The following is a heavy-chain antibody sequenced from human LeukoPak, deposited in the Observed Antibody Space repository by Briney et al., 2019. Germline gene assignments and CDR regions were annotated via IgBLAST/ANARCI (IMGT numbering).Heavy chain of an antibody. D-gene: IGHD2-21*02. Sequence: ALVKVSCKASGGTFSSYAISWVRQAPGQGLEWMGRIIPILGIANYAQKFQGRVTITADKSTSTAYMELSSLRSEDTAVYYCARARCGGDCSNWFDPWGQGTLVTVSS. J-gene: IGHJ5*02. CDR3: ARARCGGDCSNWFDP. V-gene: IGHV1-69*04. CDR1: GGTFSSYA. CDR2: IIPILGIA.